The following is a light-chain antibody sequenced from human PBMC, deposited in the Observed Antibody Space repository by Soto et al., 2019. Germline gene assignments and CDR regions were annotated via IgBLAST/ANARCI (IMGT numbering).Light chain of an antibody. CDR3: QSYDSRLSGYV. V-gene: IGLV1-40*01. CDR2: GNS. CDR1: SSNIGAGYD. J-gene: IGLJ1*01. Sequence: QSALTQPPSVSGAPGQRVTISCTGSSSNIGAGYDVHWYQQLPGTAPKLLIYGNSNRPSGVPDRVSGSKSGTSASLAITGLQAEDEADYYCQSYDSRLSGYVFGNGTKLTV.